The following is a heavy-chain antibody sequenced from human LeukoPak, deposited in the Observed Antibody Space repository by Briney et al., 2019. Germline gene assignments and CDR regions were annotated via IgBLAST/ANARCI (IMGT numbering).Heavy chain of an antibody. CDR1: GGSISSGSYY. D-gene: IGHD1/OR15-1a*01. CDR3: ARGNNPISSLDY. Sequence: PSETLSLTCTVSGGSISSGSYYWSWIRQPAGKGLEWIGRIYTSGSTNYNPSLKSRITISVDTSKNQFFLKLSSVTAADTGVYYCARGNNPISSLDYWGQGTLVTVSS. CDR2: IYTSGST. J-gene: IGHJ4*02. V-gene: IGHV4-61*02.